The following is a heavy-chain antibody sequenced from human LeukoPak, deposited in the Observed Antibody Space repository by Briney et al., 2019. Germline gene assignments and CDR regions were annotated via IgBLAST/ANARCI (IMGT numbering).Heavy chain of an antibody. V-gene: IGHV4-30-2*01. CDR3: AREGTVPFDY. D-gene: IGHD1-1*01. CDR2: IYHSGST. Sequence: SQTLSLTCTVSGGSISSGGYYWSWIRQPPGKGLEWIGYIYHSGSTYYNPSLKSRVTISVDRSKNQFSLKLSSVTAADTAVYYCAREGTVPFDYWGQGTLVTVSS. J-gene: IGHJ4*02. CDR1: GGSISSGGYY.